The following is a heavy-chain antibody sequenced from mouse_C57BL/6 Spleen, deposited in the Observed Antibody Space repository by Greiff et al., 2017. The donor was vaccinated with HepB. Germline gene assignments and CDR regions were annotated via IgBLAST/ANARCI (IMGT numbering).Heavy chain of an antibody. CDR3: ARPPYPNITTVVAYYFDY. CDR2: ISSGSSTI. J-gene: IGHJ2*01. Sequence: DVKLVESGGGLVKPGGSLKLSCAASGFTFSDYGMHWVRQAPEKGLEWVAYISSGSSTIYYADTVKGRFTISRDNAKNTLFLQMTSLRSEDTAMYYCARPPYPNITTVVAYYFDYWGQGTTLTVSS. D-gene: IGHD1-1*01. V-gene: IGHV5-17*01. CDR1: GFTFSDYG.